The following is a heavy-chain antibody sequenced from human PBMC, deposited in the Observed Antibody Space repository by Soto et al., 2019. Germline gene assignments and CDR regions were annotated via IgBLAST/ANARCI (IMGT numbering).Heavy chain of an antibody. V-gene: IGHV1-2*02. CDR1: GYSFAGFY. Sequence: ASVKVSCKASGYSFAGFYIHWIRQAPGQGLEWVGSINSNRGATSYGQKFQDAVAMTRDTSVSTAYMDLNRLTSDDTAIYYWAIIMTHSASFDIWGQGTTVTVSS. J-gene: IGHJ3*02. CDR2: INSNRGAT. D-gene: IGHD3-16*01. CDR3: AIIMTHSASFDI.